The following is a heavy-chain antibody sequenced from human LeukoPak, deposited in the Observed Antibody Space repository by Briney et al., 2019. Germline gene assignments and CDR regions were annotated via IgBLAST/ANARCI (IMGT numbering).Heavy chain of an antibody. CDR3: ARDRIAAPDDFDY. D-gene: IGHD6-13*01. Sequence: ASVKVSCKASGYTFTDFYMHWVRQAPGQGLEWMGWINPNSGDTNYAQEFQGRVTMTSDTSINTAYVEVGRLISDDTAIYYCARDRIAAPDDFDYWGQGTPVTVSS. V-gene: IGHV1-2*02. J-gene: IGHJ4*02. CDR1: GYTFTDFY. CDR2: INPNSGDT.